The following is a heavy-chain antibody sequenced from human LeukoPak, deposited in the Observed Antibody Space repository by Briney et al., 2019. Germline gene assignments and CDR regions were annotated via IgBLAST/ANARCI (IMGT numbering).Heavy chain of an antibody. CDR2: IYSGGGT. V-gene: IGHV3-66*01. Sequence: GGSLRLSCAASGFTVSSNYMSWVRQAPGKGLEWVSVIYSGGGTYYADSVKGRFTISRDNSKNTLYLQMNSLRAEDTAVYYCAKNLGVVIISDAFDIWGQGTMVTVSS. D-gene: IGHD3-3*01. CDR3: AKNLGVVIISDAFDI. J-gene: IGHJ3*02. CDR1: GFTVSSNY.